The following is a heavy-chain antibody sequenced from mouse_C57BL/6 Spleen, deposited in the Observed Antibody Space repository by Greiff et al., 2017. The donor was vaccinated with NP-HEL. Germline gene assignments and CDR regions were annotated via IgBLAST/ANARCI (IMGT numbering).Heavy chain of an antibody. CDR3: ARGGYGYYFDY. CDR1: GYTFTSYW. J-gene: IGHJ2*01. Sequence: QVQLQQPGAELVKRGASVKLSCKASGYTFTSYWMHWVKQRPGQGLEWIGMIHPNSGSTNYNEKFKSKATLTVDKSSSTAYMQLSSLTSEDSAVYYCARGGYGYYFDYWGQGTTLTVSS. V-gene: IGHV1-64*01. CDR2: IHPNSGST. D-gene: IGHD1-1*01.